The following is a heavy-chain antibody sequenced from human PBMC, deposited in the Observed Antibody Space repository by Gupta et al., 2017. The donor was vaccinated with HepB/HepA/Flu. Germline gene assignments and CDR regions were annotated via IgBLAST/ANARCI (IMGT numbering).Heavy chain of an antibody. CDR2: IRGNSGGV. J-gene: IGHJ5*01. Sequence: EVPLVESGGGLVQPGRSLRLACAASGFTFDDYTMHWVRQAPGKGLEWVSGIRGNSGGVDYADSVKGRFTISRDNAKNSLYLQMSSLRAEDTALYYCTKDAYGDGNWFDSWGQGTLVTVSS. CDR1: GFTFDDYT. V-gene: IGHV3-9*01. CDR3: TKDAYGDGNWFDS. D-gene: IGHD4/OR15-4a*01.